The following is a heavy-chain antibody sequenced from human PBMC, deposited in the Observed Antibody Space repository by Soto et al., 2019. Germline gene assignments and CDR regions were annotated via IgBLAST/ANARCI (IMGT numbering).Heavy chain of an antibody. CDR3: STVSAQLISPSIYYYGMDV. V-gene: IGHV3-15*07. D-gene: IGHD2-2*01. J-gene: IGHJ6*02. CDR2: IKSETFGATI. CDR1: GFTLSDVW. Sequence: EVQLVESGGGLVKPGESLRLSCAASGFTLSDVWVNWVRQAPGKGLEWVGGIKSETFGATIDDPTPLKDRFVISRDDSGNTLNLQMNSLKIEDTAVYYCSTVSAQLISPSIYYYGMDVWGQGTTVTVS.